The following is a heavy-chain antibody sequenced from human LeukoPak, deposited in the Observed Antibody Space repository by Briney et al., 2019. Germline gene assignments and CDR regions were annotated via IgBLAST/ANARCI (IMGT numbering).Heavy chain of an antibody. J-gene: IGHJ4*02. CDR3: ARGSTYYYSSGQVPFYY. CDR2: ISSSSSTI. CDR1: GFTFSTYS. D-gene: IGHD3-22*01. Sequence: GGSLRLSCAASGFTFSTYSMNWVRQAPGKGLEWVSYISSSSSTIYYADSVKGRFTISRDNAKNSLYLQMNSLRAEDTAVYYCARGSTYYYSSGQVPFYYWGQGTLVTVSS. V-gene: IGHV3-48*01.